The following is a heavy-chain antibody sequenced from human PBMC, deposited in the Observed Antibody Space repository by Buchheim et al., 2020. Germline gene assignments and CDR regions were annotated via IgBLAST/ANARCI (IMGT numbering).Heavy chain of an antibody. CDR1: GFTVSSYS. D-gene: IGHD3-10*01. CDR3: ASSSYYYGSGVFDP. V-gene: IGHV3-48*01. J-gene: IGHJ5*02. CDR2: ISSSSSTI. Sequence: EVQLVESGGGLVQPGGSLRLSCAASGFTVSSYSMNWVRQAPGKGLEWVSYISSSSSTIYYADSVKGRFTISRDNAKNSLYLQMNSLRAEDTAVYYCASSSYYYGSGVFDPWGQGTL.